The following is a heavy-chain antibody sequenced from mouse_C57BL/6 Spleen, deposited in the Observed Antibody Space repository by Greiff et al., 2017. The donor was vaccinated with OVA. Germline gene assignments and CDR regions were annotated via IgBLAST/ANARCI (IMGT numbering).Heavy chain of an antibody. J-gene: IGHJ2*01. V-gene: IGHV5-17*01. CDR2: ISSGSSTI. CDR1: GFTFSDYG. Sequence: EVHLVESGGGLVKPGGSLKLSCAASGFTFSDYGMHWVRQAPEKGLEWVAYISSGSSTIYYADTVKGRFTISRDNAKNTLFLQMTSLRSEDTAMYYCAKGGWLGGDYFDYWGQGTTLTVSS. CDR3: AKGGWLGGDYFDY. D-gene: IGHD2-3*01.